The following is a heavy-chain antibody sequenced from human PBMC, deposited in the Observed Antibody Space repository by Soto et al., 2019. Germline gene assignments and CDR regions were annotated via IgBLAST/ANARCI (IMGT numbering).Heavy chain of an antibody. D-gene: IGHD3-9*01. V-gene: IGHV4-59*08. J-gene: IGHJ6*03. CDR2: VYYTGST. CDR3: ARTVLGPDLLADSFVDYYYFMDV. CDR1: GGSISNVY. Sequence: PSGTLSLTCTVSGGSISNVYWSWIRQPPGKGLEWIGYVYYTGSTSYNPSLKRRVTFSADSSRGQFSLRLNSVAAADTAVYYCARTVLGPDLLADSFVDYYYFMDVWGQGTTVTVSS.